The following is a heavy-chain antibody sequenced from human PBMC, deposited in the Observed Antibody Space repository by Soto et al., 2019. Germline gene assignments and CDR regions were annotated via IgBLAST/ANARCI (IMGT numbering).Heavy chain of an antibody. Sequence: ASVKVSCKTSGYTFTNYFIHWVRQAPGQGLEWMGIINPSADSTNYAQKFQGRVTVTRDTSTSTVYMELRSLRSEDTAVYFCAREYGGSRVFDYWGQGTEVTVS. V-gene: IGHV1-46*01. CDR2: INPSADST. CDR1: GYTFTNYF. D-gene: IGHD1-26*01. J-gene: IGHJ4*02. CDR3: AREYGGSRVFDY.